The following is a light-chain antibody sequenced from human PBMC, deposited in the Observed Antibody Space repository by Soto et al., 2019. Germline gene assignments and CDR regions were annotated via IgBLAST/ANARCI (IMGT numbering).Light chain of an antibody. J-gene: IGLJ1*01. CDR3: CSYAGSHTWV. CDR1: SSHVDSYNR. V-gene: IGLV2-18*02. CDR2: EVS. Sequence: QSVLTQPRSVSGSPGQSVTISCTGISSHVDSYNRVSWYQQPPGTAPKLMIYEVSNRPSGVPDRFSGSKSGNTASLTISGLQAEDEADYYCCSYAGSHTWVFGTGTKLTVL.